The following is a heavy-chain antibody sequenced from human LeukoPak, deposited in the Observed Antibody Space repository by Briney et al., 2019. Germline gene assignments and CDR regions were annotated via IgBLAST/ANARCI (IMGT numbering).Heavy chain of an antibody. J-gene: IGHJ6*03. CDR3: ARGLAAAGTYVYYYYMDV. CDR2: IIPIFGTA. V-gene: IGHV1-69*05. CDR1: GGTFSSYA. Sequence: SVTVSCTASGGTFSSYAISWVRQAPGQGLEWMGGIIPIFGTANYAQTFQGRVTITTDESTSTAYMELSSLRSEDTAVYYCARGLAAAGTYVYYYYMDVWGKGTTVTVSS. D-gene: IGHD6-13*01.